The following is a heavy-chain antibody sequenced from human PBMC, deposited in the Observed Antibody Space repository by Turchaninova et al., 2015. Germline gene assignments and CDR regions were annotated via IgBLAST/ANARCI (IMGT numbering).Heavy chain of an antibody. J-gene: IGHJ5*02. CDR3: ARHANTNTSP. CDR2: IYHSGST. CDR1: GYSIRSGYN. D-gene: IGHD2-2*01. V-gene: IGHV4-38-2*01. Sequence: QVKLQESGPGLVTPSETLSLPCAVSGYSIRSGYNWGCIRQPPGKGLEWIGSIYHSGSTYYNPSLESRVTISLDTSKNQFSLKLSSVTAADTAVYYCARHANTNTSPWGQGTLVTVSS.